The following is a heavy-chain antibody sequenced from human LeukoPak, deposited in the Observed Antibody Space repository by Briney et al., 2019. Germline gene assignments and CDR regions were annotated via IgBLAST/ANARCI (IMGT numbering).Heavy chain of an antibody. V-gene: IGHV3-74*01. J-gene: IGHJ6*01. CDR2: IYSDGSPT. D-gene: IGHD1-1*01. Sequence: GGPLTLFCAPSGFIFSSSWTHGARNAPGTGLVWVSRIYSDGSPTLYADPVKGRFTLSRESPMSTLSLQVKCLRAENADVLYCARDLDHDTMVVWGQGTTVTDCS. CDR1: GFIFSSSW. CDR3: ARDLDHDTMVV.